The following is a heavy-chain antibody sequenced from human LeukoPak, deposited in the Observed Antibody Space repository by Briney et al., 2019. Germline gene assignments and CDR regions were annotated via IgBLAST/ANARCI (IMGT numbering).Heavy chain of an antibody. J-gene: IGHJ4*02. CDR2: IYYSGST. D-gene: IGHD1-26*01. CDR3: ARTVGSRVGATNGGLLGGSADY. V-gene: IGHV4-30-4*01. CDR1: GGSISSGDYY. Sequence: SETLSLTCTVSGGSISSGDYYWSWIRQPPGKGLEWIGYIYYSGSTYYNPSLKSRVTVSVDTSKNQFSLKLSSVTAADTAVYYCARTVGSRVGATNGGLLGGSADYWGQGTLVTVSS.